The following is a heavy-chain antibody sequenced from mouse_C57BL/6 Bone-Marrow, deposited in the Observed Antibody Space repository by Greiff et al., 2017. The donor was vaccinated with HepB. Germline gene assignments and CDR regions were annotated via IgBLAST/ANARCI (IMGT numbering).Heavy chain of an antibody. Sequence: VQLKESGGGLVQPKGSLKLSCAASGFSFNTYAMNWVRQAPGKGLEWVARIRSKSNNYATYYADSVKDRFTISRDDSESMLYLQMNNLKTEDTAMYYCVRHRWLLRKGYAMDYWGQGTSVTVSS. D-gene: IGHD2-3*01. CDR3: VRHRWLLRKGYAMDY. CDR2: IRSKSNNYAT. CDR1: GFSFNTYA. V-gene: IGHV10-1*01. J-gene: IGHJ4*01.